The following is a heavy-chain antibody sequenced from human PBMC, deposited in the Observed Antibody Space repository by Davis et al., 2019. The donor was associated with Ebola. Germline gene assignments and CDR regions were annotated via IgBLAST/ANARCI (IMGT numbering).Heavy chain of an antibody. D-gene: IGHD2-15*01. V-gene: IGHV1-3*01. CDR2: INAGNGNT. CDR1: GYTFTNYA. CDR3: ARGLLFHLSYMDV. J-gene: IGHJ6*02. Sequence: AASVKVSCKASGYTFTNYAIHWVRQAPGQRLEWMGWINAGNGNTKYSQKFQSRVTITRDTSASTAYMELSSLRSEDTTVYYCARGLLFHLSYMDVWGQGTTVTVSS.